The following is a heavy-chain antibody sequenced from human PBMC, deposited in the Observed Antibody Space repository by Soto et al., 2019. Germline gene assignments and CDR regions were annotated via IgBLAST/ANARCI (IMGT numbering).Heavy chain of an antibody. V-gene: IGHV4-59*01. CDR2: IYYSGST. D-gene: IGHD2-8*02. Sequence: SETLSLTCTVSGGSISSYYWSWIRQPPGKGLEWIGYIYYSGSTNYNPSLKSRVTISVDTSKNQFSLKLSSVTAADTAVYYCARGWCDTNHSYYSMDVWGKGTTVTGSS. CDR1: GGSISSYY. CDR3: ARGWCDTNHSYYSMDV. J-gene: IGHJ6*03.